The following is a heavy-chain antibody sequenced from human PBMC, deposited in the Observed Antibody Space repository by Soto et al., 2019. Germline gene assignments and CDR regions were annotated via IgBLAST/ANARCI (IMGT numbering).Heavy chain of an antibody. D-gene: IGHD5-18*01. CDR3: AGVPSYGHSFYDY. V-gene: IGHV4-59*13. CDR2: IYYSGST. J-gene: IGHJ4*02. Sequence: PSETLSLTCTVSGGSLSSYYWSWIRQPPGKGLEWIGYIYYSGSTNYNPSLKSRVTITRDTSASTAYMELSSLRSEDTAVYYCAGVPSYGHSFYDYWGQGTRVTVS. CDR1: GGSLSSYY.